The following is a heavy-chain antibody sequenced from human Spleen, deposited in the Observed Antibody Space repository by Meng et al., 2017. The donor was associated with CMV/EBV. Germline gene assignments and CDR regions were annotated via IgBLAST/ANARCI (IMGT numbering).Heavy chain of an antibody. CDR3: AIMYYDFWSGLTPFDY. CDR1: GGSFSGYD. D-gene: IGHD3-3*01. Sequence: GQLTQWGPGRLKPSETLSLPCAVYGGSFSGYDWSWIRQPPGKGLEWIGEINHSGSTNYNPSLKSRVTISVDTSKNQFSLKLSSVTAADTAVYYCAIMYYDFWSGLTPFDYWGQGTLVTVSS. V-gene: IGHV4-34*01. J-gene: IGHJ4*02. CDR2: INHSGST.